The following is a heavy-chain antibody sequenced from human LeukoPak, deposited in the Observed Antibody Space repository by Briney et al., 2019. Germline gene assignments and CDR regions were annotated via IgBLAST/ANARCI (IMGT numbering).Heavy chain of an antibody. CDR3: ARRVYDSSKAWTTEYYMDV. V-gene: IGHV4-39*01. J-gene: IGHJ6*03. D-gene: IGHD3-22*01. CDR1: GGSISSSSYY. Sequence: PSETLSLTCTVSGGSISSSSYYWGWIRQPPGKGLEWIGSIYYSGSTYYNPSLKSRVTISVDTSKNQFSLKLSSVTAADTAVYYCARRVYDSSKAWTTEYYMDVWGKGTTVTVSS. CDR2: IYYSGST.